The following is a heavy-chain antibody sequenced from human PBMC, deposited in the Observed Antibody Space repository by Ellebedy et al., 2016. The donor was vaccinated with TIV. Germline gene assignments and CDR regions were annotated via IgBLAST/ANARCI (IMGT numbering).Heavy chain of an antibody. J-gene: IGHJ4*02. Sequence: GESLKISCAASGFTFNDAWMSWVRQAPGKGLEWVGRIKSKTDGGTTDYAAPVKGRFTISRDDSKNTLYLQMNSLRAEDTAVYYCARREWLGYYDYWGQGTLVTVSS. CDR2: IKSKTDGGTT. D-gene: IGHD6-19*01. CDR3: ARREWLGYYDY. V-gene: IGHV3-15*01. CDR1: GFTFNDAW.